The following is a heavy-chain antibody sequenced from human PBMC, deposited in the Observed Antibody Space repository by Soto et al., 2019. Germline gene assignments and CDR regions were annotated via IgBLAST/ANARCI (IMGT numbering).Heavy chain of an antibody. Sequence: LQISXQCTGYLFSISCICWLRQKPVKGLEWLGNVYPSDSDVRYRPDFEGQVTISADNSINTAYLQLLNLKASDTAIYYCTKGATSHFESWGQGTRVKVYS. D-gene: IGHD1-1*01. J-gene: IGHJ4*02. CDR2: VYPSDSDV. CDR1: GYLFSISC. CDR3: TKGATSHFES. V-gene: IGHV5-51*01.